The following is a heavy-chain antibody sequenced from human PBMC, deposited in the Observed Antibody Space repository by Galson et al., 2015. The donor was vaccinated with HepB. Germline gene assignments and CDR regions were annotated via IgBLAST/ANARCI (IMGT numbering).Heavy chain of an antibody. V-gene: IGHV3-43*01. D-gene: IGHD6-19*01. CDR2: ISWDGAST. CDR1: GFTFDDYS. J-gene: IGHJ6*02. Sequence: SLRLSCAASGFTFDDYSMHWVRQRPGRGLEWVSVISWDGASTYYADSVKGRFTISRDNAKNMLYLQMNSLRAEDTAVYFCARGHPWGSSGYQPSYHYYYYAMDVWGQGTTVTVSS. CDR3: ARGHPWGSSGYQPSYHYYYYAMDV.